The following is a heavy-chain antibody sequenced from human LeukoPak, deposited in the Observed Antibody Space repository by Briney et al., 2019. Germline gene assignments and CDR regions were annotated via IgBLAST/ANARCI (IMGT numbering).Heavy chain of an antibody. CDR3: ARSPSSWYYDSSGYPFDY. J-gene: IGHJ4*02. CDR1: GGSISSYY. Sequence: SETLSLTCTVSGGSISSYYWSWIRQPPGKGLEWIGYIYYSGSTNYNPSLKSRVTISVDTSKNQFSLKLSSVTAADTAVYYCARSPSSWYYDSSGYPFDYWGQGTLVTVSS. CDR2: IYYSGST. D-gene: IGHD3-22*01. V-gene: IGHV4-59*01.